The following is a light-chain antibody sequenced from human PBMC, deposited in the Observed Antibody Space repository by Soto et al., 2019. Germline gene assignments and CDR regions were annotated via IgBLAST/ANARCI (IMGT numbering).Light chain of an antibody. CDR2: EGS. CDR3: CSYAGSSTWV. Sequence: QSALTQPASVSGSPGQSITISCTGTSSDVGSYNFVSWYQQHPGKAPKLMIYEGSKRPSGVSNRFSGSKSGNTASLTISGLQGEDEADYYCCSYAGSSTWVFGTGTKLTVL. CDR1: SSDVGSYNF. J-gene: IGLJ1*01. V-gene: IGLV2-23*01.